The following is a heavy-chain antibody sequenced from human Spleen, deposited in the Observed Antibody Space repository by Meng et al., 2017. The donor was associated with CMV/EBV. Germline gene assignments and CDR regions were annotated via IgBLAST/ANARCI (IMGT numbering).Heavy chain of an antibody. Sequence: PETLSLTWAVYGGSFSGYYWCWIRQPPGKGLEWIGEINHSGSSNYNPSLKSRVTISIDTSKNQFSMKLSAVSAADTAVDACVRASVDQYYFDYWGQGTLVTVSS. CDR2: INHSGSS. D-gene: IGHD6-19*01. CDR3: VRASVDQYYFDY. J-gene: IGHJ4*02. V-gene: IGHV4-34*01. CDR1: GGSFSGYY.